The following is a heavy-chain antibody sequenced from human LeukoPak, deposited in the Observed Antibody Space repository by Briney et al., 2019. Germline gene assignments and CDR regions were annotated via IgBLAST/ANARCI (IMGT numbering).Heavy chain of an antibody. J-gene: IGHJ4*02. CDR1: GGSISSYY. CDR2: IYYSGST. D-gene: IGHD1-26*01. Sequence: SETLSLTCTVSGGSISSYYWSWIRQPPGKGLEWIGYIYYSGSTNYNPSLKSRVTISVDTSKNQFSLKLSSVTAADTAVYYCARGGVGATTVDYWGQGTLVTVSS. CDR3: ARGGVGATTVDY. V-gene: IGHV4-59*12.